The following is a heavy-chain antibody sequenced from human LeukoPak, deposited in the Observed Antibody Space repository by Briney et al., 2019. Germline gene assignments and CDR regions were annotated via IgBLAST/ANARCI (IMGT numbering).Heavy chain of an antibody. D-gene: IGHD6-13*01. Sequence: PSETLPLTCAVYGGSFSGYYWSWIRQPPGKGLEWIGEINHSGSTNYNPSLKSRVTISVDTSKNQFSLKLSSVTAADTAVYYCARAPSIIAAAGTGPGDYYYGMDVWGQGTTVTVSS. V-gene: IGHV4-34*01. CDR2: INHSGST. CDR1: GGSFSGYY. J-gene: IGHJ6*02. CDR3: ARAPSIIAAAGTGPGDYYYGMDV.